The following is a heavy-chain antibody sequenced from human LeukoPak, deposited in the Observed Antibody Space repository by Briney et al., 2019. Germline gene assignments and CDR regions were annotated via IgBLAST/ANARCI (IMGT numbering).Heavy chain of an antibody. J-gene: IGHJ3*02. D-gene: IGHD3-22*01. CDR2: INPNSGGT. V-gene: IGHV1-2*02. Sequence: ASVKVSCKASGYPYTGYYMHWVRQAPGQGLEWMGWINPNSGGTNYAQKFQGRVTMTRDTSISTAYMELSRLRSDDTAVYYCARVMWLPTDAFDIWGQGTMVTVSS. CDR3: ARVMWLPTDAFDI. CDR1: GYPYTGYY.